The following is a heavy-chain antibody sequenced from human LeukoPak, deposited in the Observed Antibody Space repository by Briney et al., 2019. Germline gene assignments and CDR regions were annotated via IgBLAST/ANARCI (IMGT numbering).Heavy chain of an antibody. CDR3: AKDVSRTHFLR. V-gene: IGHV3-30*18. J-gene: IGHJ1*01. CDR1: RFTFSSYG. CDR2: ISYDGSEK. D-gene: IGHD1/OR15-1a*01. Sequence: GGSLRLSCAVSRFTFSSYGMHWVRQAPGKGPEWVALISYDGSEKYYADSVKGRFTISRDNSRNTLYLQMNSLRAEDTARHFCAKDVSRTHFLRWGQGTLVSVSS.